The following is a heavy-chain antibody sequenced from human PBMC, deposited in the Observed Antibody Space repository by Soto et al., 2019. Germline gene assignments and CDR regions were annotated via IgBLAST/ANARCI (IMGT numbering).Heavy chain of an antibody. Sequence: QVQLQQSGPGLVKPSQTLSFTCAISGDSVSSDSVAWNWIRQSPSRGLEWLGRTYYRSKWYKEYASSGKSRITITSDTSKNQFSLQLNSVTPEDTAVYYCARDYPRTDAFDIWGQGTMVTVSS. V-gene: IGHV6-1*01. CDR1: GDSVSSDSVA. CDR3: ARDYPRTDAFDI. J-gene: IGHJ3*02. CDR2: TYYRSKWYK.